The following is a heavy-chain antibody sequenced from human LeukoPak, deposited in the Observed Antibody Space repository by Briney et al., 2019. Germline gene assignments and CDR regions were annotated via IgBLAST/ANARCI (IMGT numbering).Heavy chain of an antibody. Sequence: GGSLTLSCTTAGFTFGTSGMHWLRPAPGKGLVGLGFLLYDDTTRHYADSVKGRFTISGDNSKSTLYLQMNSLRVEDTALYYCVKEQSSGYYRVADFWGQGTLVTVSS. J-gene: IGHJ4*02. CDR3: VKEQSSGYYRVADF. D-gene: IGHD6-19*01. CDR1: GFTFGTSG. V-gene: IGHV3-30*18. CDR2: LLYDDTTR.